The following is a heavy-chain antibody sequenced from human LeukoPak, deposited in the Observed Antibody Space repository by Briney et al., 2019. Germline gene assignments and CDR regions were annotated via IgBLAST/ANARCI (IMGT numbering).Heavy chain of an antibody. Sequence: GGSLRLSCAASGFTFNSYWMHWVRQAPGKGLVWVSRINSDGSTTNYADSVKGRFTISRDNAKNSLYLQMNSLRAEDMALYYCAKGIGGIAVAGTAAFDIWGQGTMVTVSS. CDR1: GFTFNSYW. J-gene: IGHJ3*02. V-gene: IGHV3-74*01. CDR3: AKGIGGIAVAGTAAFDI. CDR2: INSDGSTT. D-gene: IGHD6-19*01.